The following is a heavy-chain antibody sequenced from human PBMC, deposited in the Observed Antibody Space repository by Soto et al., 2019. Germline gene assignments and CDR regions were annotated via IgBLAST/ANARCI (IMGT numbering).Heavy chain of an antibody. CDR1: GGSISSSSYY. CDR2: IYYSGST. D-gene: IGHD4-17*01. CDR3: ARSLSDYGDYA. Sequence: SETLSLTCTVSGGSISSSSYYWGWIRQPPGKGLEWIGSIYYSGSTYYNPSLKSRVTISVDTSKNQFSLKLSSVTAADTAVYYCARSLSDYGDYAWGQGTLVTVSS. J-gene: IGHJ5*02. V-gene: IGHV4-39*01.